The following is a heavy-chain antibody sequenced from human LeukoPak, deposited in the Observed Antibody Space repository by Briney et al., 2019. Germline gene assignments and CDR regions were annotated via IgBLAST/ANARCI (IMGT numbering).Heavy chain of an antibody. CDR2: IYSGGTT. CDR1: GFTVSGNY. CDR3: ARDRGFDY. V-gene: IGHV3-53*01. D-gene: IGHD3-10*01. J-gene: IGHJ4*02. Sequence: GGSLRLSCAVSGFTVSGNYMSWVRQAPGKGLEWVSLIYSGGTTYYADSVKGRFTISRDNSKNTLYLQTNSLRAEDTAVYYCARDRGFDYWGQGTLVTVSS.